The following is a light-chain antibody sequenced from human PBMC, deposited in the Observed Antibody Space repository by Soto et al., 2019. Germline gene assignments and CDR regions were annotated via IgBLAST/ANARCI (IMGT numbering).Light chain of an antibody. CDR3: QKYDRAPRT. J-gene: IGKJ1*01. Sequence: DIQMTQSPSSLSACVGDSVTSTCRASQGINNYLAWYQQKPGKVPVLLIYSASTLKPGIPSRFSGSGAGTDFTLTISSLQPEDFATYYCQKYDRAPRTFGQGTKVDIK. CDR1: QGINNY. V-gene: IGKV1-27*01. CDR2: SAS.